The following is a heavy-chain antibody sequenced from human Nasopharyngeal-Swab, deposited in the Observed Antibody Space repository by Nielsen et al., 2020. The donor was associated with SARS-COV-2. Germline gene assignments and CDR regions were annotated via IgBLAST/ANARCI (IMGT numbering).Heavy chain of an antibody. V-gene: IGHV4-39*07. Sequence: RQAPGKGLEWIGSIYHSGSTYYNPSLKSRVTISVDTSKNQFSLRLTSVTAADTAVYYCAREERGYSSGWYSSWFDPWGQGTLVTVSS. J-gene: IGHJ5*02. D-gene: IGHD6-19*01. CDR3: AREERGYSSGWYSSWFDP. CDR2: IYHSGST.